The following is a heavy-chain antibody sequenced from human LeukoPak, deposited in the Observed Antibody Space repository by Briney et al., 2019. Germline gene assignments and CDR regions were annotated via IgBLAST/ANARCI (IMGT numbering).Heavy chain of an antibody. Sequence: KSSETLSLTCAVYGGSFSGYYWSWIRQPPGKGLEWSGEINHSGSTNYNPSLKSRVTISVDTSKNQFSLKLSSVTAADTAVYYCASHYYDFWSGLDYWGQGTLVTVSS. J-gene: IGHJ4*02. CDR1: GGSFSGYY. CDR3: ASHYYDFWSGLDY. V-gene: IGHV4-34*01. D-gene: IGHD3-3*01. CDR2: INHSGST.